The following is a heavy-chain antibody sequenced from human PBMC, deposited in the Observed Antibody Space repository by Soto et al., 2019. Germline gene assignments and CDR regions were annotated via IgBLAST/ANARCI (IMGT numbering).Heavy chain of an antibody. CDR2: IYYSGST. CDR3: ARAGGSRQQLEKYYFDY. D-gene: IGHD1-1*01. J-gene: IGHJ4*02. V-gene: IGHV4-39*07. CDR1: GGSISSSSYY. Sequence: SETLSLTCTVSGGSISSSSYYWGWIRQPPGKGLEWIGSIYYSGSTYSNPSLKSRVTISVDTSKNQFSLKLSSVTAADTAVYYCARAGGSRQQLEKYYFDYWGQGTLVTVSS.